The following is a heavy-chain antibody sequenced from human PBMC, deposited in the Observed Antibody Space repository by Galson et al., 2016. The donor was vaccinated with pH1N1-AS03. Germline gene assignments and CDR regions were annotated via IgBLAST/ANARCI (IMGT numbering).Heavy chain of an antibody. D-gene: IGHD4-17*01. J-gene: IGHJ4*02. CDR2: IHPSGGP. V-gene: IGHV1-46*01. CDR1: GFTFTSYY. CDR3: ARDRGHYGDCDY. Sequence: SCKASGFTFTSYYMHWVRQAPGQGLEWMGIIHPSGGPIYAQHFQGRVSMARDTSTSTVYMELSNLRPDDTAVYYCARDRGHYGDCDYWGQGTLVTVSS.